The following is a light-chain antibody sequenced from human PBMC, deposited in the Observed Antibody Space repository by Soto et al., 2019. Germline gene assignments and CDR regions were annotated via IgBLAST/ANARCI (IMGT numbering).Light chain of an antibody. CDR1: QSVSSY. CDR2: DAS. Sequence: EIVLTQSPAALSLSPGEGATLSCRASQSVSSYLAWYQQKPGQAPRLLIYDASNRATGIPARFSGSGSGTDFTLTISSLEPEDFAVYYCQQRSNWPITFGQGKRREIK. CDR3: QQRSNWPIT. V-gene: IGKV3-11*01. J-gene: IGKJ5*01.